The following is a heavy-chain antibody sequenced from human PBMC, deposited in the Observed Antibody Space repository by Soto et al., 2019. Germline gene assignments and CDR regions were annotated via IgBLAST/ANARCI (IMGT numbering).Heavy chain of an antibody. CDR2: ISGSGGST. D-gene: IGHD2-8*01. V-gene: IGHV3-23*01. CDR3: AKKYCTNGVCYEIDY. Sequence: EVQLLESGGGLVQPGGSLRLSCAASGFTFSSYAISWVRQAPGKGLEWVSAISGSGGSTYYADSVKGRFTISRDNSKNTLYLQMNRLRAEDTAVYYCAKKYCTNGVCYEIDYWGQGTLVTVSS. CDR1: GFTFSSYA. J-gene: IGHJ4*02.